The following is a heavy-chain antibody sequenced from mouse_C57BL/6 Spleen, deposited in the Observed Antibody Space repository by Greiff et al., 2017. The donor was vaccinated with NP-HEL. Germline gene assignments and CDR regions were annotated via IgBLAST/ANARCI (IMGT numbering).Heavy chain of an antibody. Sequence: QVHVKQSGAELAKPGASVKLSCKASGYNFTSYWMHWVKQRPGQGLEWIGYINPSSGYTKYKQKFKDKATLTADISSSPAYMQLSSLTYEDSAVYYCARGGSPVVDYYAMDDWGQGASVTVSS. CDR3: ARGGSPVVDYYAMDD. V-gene: IGHV1-7*01. D-gene: IGHD1-1*01. J-gene: IGHJ4*01. CDR2: INPSSGYT. CDR1: GYNFTSYW.